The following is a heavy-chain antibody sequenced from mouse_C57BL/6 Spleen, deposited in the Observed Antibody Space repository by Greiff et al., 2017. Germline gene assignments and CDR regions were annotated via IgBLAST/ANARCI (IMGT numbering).Heavy chain of an antibody. CDR2: IDPYDSYT. J-gene: IGHJ4*01. Sequence: QVQLQQPGAELVMPGASVKLSCKASGYTFTSYWMHWVKQRPGQGLEWIGEIDPYDSYTNYNQKFKGKSTLTVDKSSSTAYMQLSSLTSEDSAVYYCARIYGNYAMDYWGQGTSVTVSS. D-gene: IGHD2-1*01. CDR3: ARIYGNYAMDY. V-gene: IGHV1-69*01. CDR1: GYTFTSYW.